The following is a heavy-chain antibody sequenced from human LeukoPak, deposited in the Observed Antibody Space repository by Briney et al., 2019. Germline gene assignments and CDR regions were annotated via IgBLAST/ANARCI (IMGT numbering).Heavy chain of an antibody. CDR2: IYTSGST. Sequence: SETLSLTCTVSGGSISSYYWSWIRQPAGKGLEWIGRIYTSGSTNYNPSLKSRVTMSVDTSKNQFSLQLNSVTPEDTAVYYCARGHYDSRGYFGGMDVWGQGTTVTVSS. CDR3: ARGHYDSRGYFGGMDV. D-gene: IGHD3-22*01. CDR1: GGSISSYY. J-gene: IGHJ6*02. V-gene: IGHV4-4*07.